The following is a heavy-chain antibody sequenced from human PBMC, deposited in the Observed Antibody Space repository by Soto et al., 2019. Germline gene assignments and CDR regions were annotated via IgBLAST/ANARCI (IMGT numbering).Heavy chain of an antibody. D-gene: IGHD6-13*01. Sequence: QVQLQQWGAGLLKPSETLSLTCAVYGGSFSGYYWSWIRQPPGKGLEWIGEINHSGSTNYNPSLKSRVTISVDTSKNQFSLKLSSVTAADTDVYYCASISSDDYWGQGTLVTVSS. CDR1: GGSFSGYY. CDR2: INHSGST. CDR3: ASISSDDY. J-gene: IGHJ4*02. V-gene: IGHV4-34*01.